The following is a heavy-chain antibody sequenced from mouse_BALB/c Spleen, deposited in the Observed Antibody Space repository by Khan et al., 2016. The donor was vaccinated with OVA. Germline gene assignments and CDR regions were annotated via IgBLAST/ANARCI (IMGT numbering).Heavy chain of an antibody. CDR1: GYSITSDYA. CDR2: ISYSGDT. V-gene: IGHV3-2*02. J-gene: IGHJ2*01. CDR3: AYMVLYYYGSNVEWYYFDY. D-gene: IGHD1-1*01. Sequence: EVKLEESGPGLVKPSQSLSLTCTVTGYSITSDYAWNWIRQFPENKLEWMGYISYSGDTAYNPSLQSRISITRDTSKNQFFLQLNSVTTEDTATYYCAYMVLYYYGSNVEWYYFDYWGQGTTLTVAS.